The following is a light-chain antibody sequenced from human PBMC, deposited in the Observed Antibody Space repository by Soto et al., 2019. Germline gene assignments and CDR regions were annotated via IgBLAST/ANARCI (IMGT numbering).Light chain of an antibody. V-gene: IGKV3D-15*01. J-gene: IGKJ1*01. Sequence: EIVLTQSPGTLSLSPGKRATLSCRASQSISSSYLAWYQQRPGQAPRLLIYGASSRATGIPARFSGSGSGTEFTLTISSLQSEDFGVYYCQQYNNWPRTFGQGTKVDIK. CDR1: QSISSSY. CDR3: QQYNNWPRT. CDR2: GAS.